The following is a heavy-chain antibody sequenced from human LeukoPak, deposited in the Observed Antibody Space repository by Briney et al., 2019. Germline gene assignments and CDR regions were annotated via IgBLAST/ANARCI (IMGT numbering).Heavy chain of an antibody. CDR2: IYSGGTT. Sequence: GALRLSCAVSGFTFATNYMSWVRQAPGKGLEWVSVIYSGGTTNYADSVRARFTISRDSSANTLYLQMDNLRVEDTAVYYCVRDHFYDCSGYYDYWGQGTLVTVSS. D-gene: IGHD3-9*01. J-gene: IGHJ4*02. CDR1: GFTFATNY. CDR3: VRDHFYDCSGYYDY. V-gene: IGHV3-66*01.